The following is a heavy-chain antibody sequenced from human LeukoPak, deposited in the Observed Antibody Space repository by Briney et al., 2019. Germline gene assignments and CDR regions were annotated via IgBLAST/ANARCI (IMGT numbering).Heavy chain of an antibody. CDR1: GGPFSGYY. Sequence: SETLSLTCAVYGGPFSGYYWSWIRQPPGEGLEWIGYIYYSGITYYNPPLKSRVTISVDRSKNQFSLTLSSVTAADTAVYCCAGVPNEPLGYCSSTSCYYGGYFDYWGQGTLVTVSS. V-gene: IGHV4-34*11. D-gene: IGHD2-2*01. J-gene: IGHJ4*02. CDR2: IYYSGIT. CDR3: AGVPNEPLGYCSSTSCYYGGYFDY.